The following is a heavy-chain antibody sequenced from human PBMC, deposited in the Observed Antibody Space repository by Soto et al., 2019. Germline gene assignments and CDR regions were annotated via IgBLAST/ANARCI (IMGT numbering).Heavy chain of an antibody. CDR1: GGSISSGDYY. Sequence: PSETLSLTCTVSGGSISSGDYYWSWIRQPPGKGLEWIGYIYYSGSTYYNPSLKSRVTISVDTSKNQFSLNLSSVTAADTAVYYCARVFRDSSGYYYVKSPHYYFDYWGQGTLVTVSS. CDR2: IYYSGST. J-gene: IGHJ4*02. CDR3: ARVFRDSSGYYYVKSPHYYFDY. V-gene: IGHV4-30-4*01. D-gene: IGHD3-22*01.